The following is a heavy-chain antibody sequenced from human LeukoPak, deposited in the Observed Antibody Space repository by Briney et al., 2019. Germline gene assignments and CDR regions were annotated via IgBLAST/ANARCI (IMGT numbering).Heavy chain of an antibody. CDR3: ARLASSSWPLYYYYGMDV. CDR2: MNPNNGNT. Sequence: GASVKCSCKASGYTFTSYDINWVRQATGQGLEWSGWMNPNNGNTGYAQKFQGRVTMTRSTSISTAYMELSSLRSEDTAVYYCARLASSSWPLYYYYGMDVWGQGTTVTVSS. D-gene: IGHD6-13*01. CDR1: GYTFTSYD. V-gene: IGHV1-8*01. J-gene: IGHJ6*02.